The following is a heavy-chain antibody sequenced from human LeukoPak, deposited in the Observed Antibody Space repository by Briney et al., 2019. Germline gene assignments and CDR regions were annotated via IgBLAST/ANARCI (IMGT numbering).Heavy chain of an antibody. J-gene: IGHJ4*02. CDR3: ARCLGMATIRYFDY. CDR2: IYPGDSDT. D-gene: IGHD5-24*01. V-gene: IGHV5-51*01. CDR1: GYSFTSYW. Sequence: GDSLKISCKGSGYSFTSYWIGWVRQMPGRGLEWMGIIYPGDSDTRYSPSFQGQVTISADKSISTAYLQWSGLKASDTAMYYCARCLGMATIRYFDYWGQGTLVTVSS.